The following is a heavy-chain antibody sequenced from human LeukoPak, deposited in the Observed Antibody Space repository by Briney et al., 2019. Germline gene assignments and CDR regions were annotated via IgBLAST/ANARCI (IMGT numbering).Heavy chain of an antibody. D-gene: IGHD3-22*01. CDR2: IYCSGSA. Sequence: RASVTLSCNCTGYSGSISSSRYYWGGPRQPPGKGRERIRSIYCSGSAHYNQSIKSRATISLDTTKNQFLLKLSSVTTADSAVYYCARHAEMYYYESSGWNFFYYWGQGTLVSVSS. CDR1: SGSISSSRYY. J-gene: IGHJ4*02. V-gene: IGHV4-39*01. CDR3: ARHAEMYYYESSGWNFFYY.